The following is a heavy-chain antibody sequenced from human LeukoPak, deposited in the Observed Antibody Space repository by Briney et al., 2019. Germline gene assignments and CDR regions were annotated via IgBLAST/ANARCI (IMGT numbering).Heavy chain of an antibody. Sequence: GGSLRLSCAASGFTFSSYAMSWVRQAPGKGLEWVSAISGSGGSTYYADSVKGRFTISRDNSKNTLYLQMNSPRAEDTAVYYCAKLRSWAVRGVYDSWGQGTLVTVSS. CDR3: AKLRSWAVRGVYDS. J-gene: IGHJ4*02. V-gene: IGHV3-23*01. CDR2: ISGSGGST. D-gene: IGHD3-10*01. CDR1: GFTFSSYA.